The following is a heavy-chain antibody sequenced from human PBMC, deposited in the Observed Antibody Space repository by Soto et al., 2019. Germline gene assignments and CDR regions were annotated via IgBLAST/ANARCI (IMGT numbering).Heavy chain of an antibody. CDR3: VKERYAQLWLEDYGMDV. D-gene: IGHD5-18*01. V-gene: IGHV3-30*18. CDR2: ISYDGTDK. J-gene: IGHJ6*02. CDR1: GFTFSSYG. Sequence: QVQLVESGGGVVQPGRSLRLSCAASGFTFSSYGIHWVRQAPGKGLEWVALISYDGTDKYYADSVKGRFTISRDNSKNTLYLQMSSLGPEDTAVYYCVKERYAQLWLEDYGMDVWGQDTTVTV.